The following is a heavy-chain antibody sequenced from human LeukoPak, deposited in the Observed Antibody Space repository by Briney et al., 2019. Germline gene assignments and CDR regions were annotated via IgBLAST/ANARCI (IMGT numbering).Heavy chain of an antibody. Sequence: GGSLRLSCAASGFTFTSYAMSWVRQAPGKGLEWVSTISGSGGTTYYADSVKGRFTISRDNSKNMLYLQMNSLRAEDTAVYYCAKWKYSNSGIDDYWGQGTLVTVSS. D-gene: IGHD6-6*01. CDR1: GFTFTSYA. J-gene: IGHJ4*02. CDR2: ISGSGGTT. CDR3: AKWKYSNSGIDDY. V-gene: IGHV3-23*01.